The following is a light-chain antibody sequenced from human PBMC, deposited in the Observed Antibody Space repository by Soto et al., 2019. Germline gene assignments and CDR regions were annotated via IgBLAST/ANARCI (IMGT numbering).Light chain of an antibody. CDR2: NSY. V-gene: IGLV1-44*01. CDR3: SSWDASLNGYV. J-gene: IGLJ1*01. CDR1: SSNIVSKT. Sequence: QSVLTQPPSASGTPGQRVTISCSGSSSNIVSKTVNWYQQLPGTVPKLLIYNSYQRPSGVPDRFSASKSGTSASLAISGLQSEDEADYYCSSWDASLNGYVFGTGTKLTVL.